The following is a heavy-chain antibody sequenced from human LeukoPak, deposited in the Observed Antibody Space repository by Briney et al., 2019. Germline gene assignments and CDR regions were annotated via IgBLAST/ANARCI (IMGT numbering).Heavy chain of an antibody. CDR3: ARGTPYSSGWYRYGVDY. J-gene: IGHJ4*02. D-gene: IGHD6-19*01. CDR2: ISYDGSNK. CDR1: GFTFSDFY. Sequence: PGGSLRLSCVASGFTFSDFYMDWVRQAPGKGLEWVAVISYDGSNKYYADSVKGRFTISRDNSKNTLYLQMNSLRAEDTAVYYCARGTPYSSGWYRYGVDYWGQGTLVTVSS. V-gene: IGHV3-30-3*01.